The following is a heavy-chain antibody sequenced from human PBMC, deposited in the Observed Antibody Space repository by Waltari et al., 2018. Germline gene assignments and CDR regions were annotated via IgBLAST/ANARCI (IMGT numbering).Heavy chain of an antibody. Sequence: DVQLVESGGGLVQPGGSLSLSCAASGFTFSSYWMHWVRQAPGKGLVWLSRINGDGSDTYYADSGRGRFTISRDNAENTLFLQMNSLRVEDTAVYYCAGELNSGKWGRGTLVTVSS. V-gene: IGHV3-74*01. CDR1: GFTFSSYW. CDR3: AGELNSGK. D-gene: IGHD2-8*01. CDR2: INGDGSDT. J-gene: IGHJ4*02.